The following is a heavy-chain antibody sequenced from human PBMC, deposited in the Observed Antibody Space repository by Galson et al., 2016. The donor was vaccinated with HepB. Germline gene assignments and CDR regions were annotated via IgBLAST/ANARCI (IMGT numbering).Heavy chain of an antibody. J-gene: IGHJ5*02. D-gene: IGHD6-13*01. V-gene: IGHV3-23*01. Sequence: SLRLSCAASGFTFSTYAMSWVRQTPGKGLEWVSGISGRGDTTNYVDSVKGRFTVSRDNSKNTLYLQMNTLRAEDTAVYYCARADIGTSGTFPKFDPWGQGTLVTVSS. CDR2: ISGRGDTT. CDR3: ARADIGTSGTFPKFDP. CDR1: GFTFSTYA.